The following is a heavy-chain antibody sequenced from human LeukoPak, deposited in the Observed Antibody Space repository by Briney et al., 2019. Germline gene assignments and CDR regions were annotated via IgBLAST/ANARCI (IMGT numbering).Heavy chain of an antibody. D-gene: IGHD6-13*01. J-gene: IGHJ4*02. CDR1: GFTFSSYS. CDR2: ISSSSSYI. CDR3: AREQQLDYYFDY. Sequence: GGSLRLSCAASGFTFSSYSMNWVRQAPGKGLEWVSSISSSSSYIYYADSVKGRFTISRDNAKNSLYLQMSSLRAEDTAVYYCAREQQLDYYFDYWGQGTLVTVSS. V-gene: IGHV3-21*01.